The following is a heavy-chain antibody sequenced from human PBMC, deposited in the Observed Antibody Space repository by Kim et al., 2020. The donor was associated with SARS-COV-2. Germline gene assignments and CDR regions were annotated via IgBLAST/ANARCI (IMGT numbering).Heavy chain of an antibody. D-gene: IGHD3-22*01. J-gene: IGHJ4*02. CDR3: AKGFFYVSCGYFPFDY. CDR1: GFTFSSYA. CDR2: ISGSGGST. V-gene: IGHV3-23*01. Sequence: GGSLRLSCAASGFTFSSYAMSWVRQAPGKGLEWVSDISGSGGSTYYADSVKGRFTISRDNSKNTLYLQMNSLRAEDTAVYYCAKGFFYVSCGYFPFDYWGQGTLVTVSS.